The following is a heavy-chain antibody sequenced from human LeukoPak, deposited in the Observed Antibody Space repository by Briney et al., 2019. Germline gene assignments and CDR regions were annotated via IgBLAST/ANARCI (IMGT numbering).Heavy chain of an antibody. CDR2: INNDGSTT. D-gene: IGHD3-10*01. V-gene: IGHV3-74*01. CDR1: GFTFNNNW. Sequence: QSGGSLRLSCVASGFTFNNNWMHWVRQAPGKGLVWVSRINNDGSTTSYADSVKGRFTISRDNAKNTLYLQMNNLRAEDTAVYYCARDYYYYDSGSYYSNIANWGQGTLVTVSS. J-gene: IGHJ4*02. CDR3: ARDYYYYDSGSYYSNIAN.